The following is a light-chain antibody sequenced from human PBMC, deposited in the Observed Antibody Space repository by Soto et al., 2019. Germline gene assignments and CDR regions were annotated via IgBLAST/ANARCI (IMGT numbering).Light chain of an antibody. CDR1: QDVDKW. Sequence: IVMSKSPSSLSASVGDTVTITCRASQDVDKWLAWYQQKPGKAPKLLIYKSSTLNGGVPPRFSAIGSGTEYSLTISGLQPDDVATYYCQQYSSYWTFGQGTKVDIK. J-gene: IGKJ1*01. V-gene: IGKV1-5*03. CDR2: KSS. CDR3: QQYSSYWT.